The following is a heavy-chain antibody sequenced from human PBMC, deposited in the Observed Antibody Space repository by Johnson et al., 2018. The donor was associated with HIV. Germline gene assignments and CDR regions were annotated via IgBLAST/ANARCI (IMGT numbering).Heavy chain of an antibody. CDR3: ARDRADSSSWFTAFDI. CDR1: GFTFSSYG. J-gene: IGHJ3*02. CDR2: ISYDGSNK. D-gene: IGHD6-13*01. Sequence: QVQLVESGGGVVQPGRSLRLSCAASGFTFSSYGIPWVRQAPGKGLEWVAVISYDGSNKDYADSVKGRFTISRDNSKNTLYLQMNSLRAEDTAVYYCARDRADSSSWFTAFDIWGQGTMVTVSS. V-gene: IGHV3-30*03.